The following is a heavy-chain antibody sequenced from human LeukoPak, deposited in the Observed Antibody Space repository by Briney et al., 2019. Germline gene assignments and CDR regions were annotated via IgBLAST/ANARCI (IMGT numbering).Heavy chain of an antibody. D-gene: IGHD2-2*01. Sequence: ASVKVSCKASGYTFTSYDINWVRQATGQGLEWMGWMNPNSGNIGYAQKFQGRVTMTRNTSISTAYMELSSLRSEDTAVYYCARRPAALRGYWFDPWGQGTLVTVSS. CDR3: ARRPAALRGYWFDP. J-gene: IGHJ5*02. CDR2: MNPNSGNI. CDR1: GYTFTSYD. V-gene: IGHV1-8*01.